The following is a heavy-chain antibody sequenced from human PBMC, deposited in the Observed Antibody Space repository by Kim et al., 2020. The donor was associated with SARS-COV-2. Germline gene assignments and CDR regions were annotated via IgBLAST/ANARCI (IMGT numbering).Heavy chain of an antibody. D-gene: IGHD1-20*01. J-gene: IGHJ5*02. CDR3: ARDTHLSPFGILDP. Sequence: AQKFQGRVTMTRDTSTSTVYMELSSLRSEDTAVYYCARDTHLSPFGILDPWGQGTLVTVSS. V-gene: IGHV1-46*01.